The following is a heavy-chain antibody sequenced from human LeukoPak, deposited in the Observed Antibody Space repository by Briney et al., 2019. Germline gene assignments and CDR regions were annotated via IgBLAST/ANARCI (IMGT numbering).Heavy chain of an antibody. J-gene: IGHJ4*02. CDR1: GFTFSGST. Sequence: GGSLKLSCAASGFTFSGSTMHWVRQASGKGLEWVGRIRSEANSYATAYAASVKGRFTISRDDSKNTAYLQMNSLKTEDTAVYYCTTVITTMVWGQGTLVTVSS. CDR2: IRSEANSYAT. D-gene: IGHD5-18*01. CDR3: TTVITTMV. V-gene: IGHV3-73*01.